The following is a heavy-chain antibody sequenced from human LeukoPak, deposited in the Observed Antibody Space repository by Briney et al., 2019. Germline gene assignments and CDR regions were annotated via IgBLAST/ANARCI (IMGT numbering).Heavy chain of an antibody. D-gene: IGHD5-24*01. CDR1: GYSFTSYW. Sequence: GESLKISCKGSGYSFTSYWIGWVRQMPGKGLEWMGIIYPGDSDTRYSPSFQGQVTISADKSTSTAYLQWSSLKASDTAMYYCARPEEMATINDAFDIWGQGTMVTVSS. J-gene: IGHJ3*02. CDR3: ARPEEMATINDAFDI. CDR2: IYPGDSDT. V-gene: IGHV5-51*01.